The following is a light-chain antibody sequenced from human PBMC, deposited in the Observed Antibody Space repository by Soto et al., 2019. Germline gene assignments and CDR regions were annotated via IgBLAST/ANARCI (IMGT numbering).Light chain of an antibody. CDR1: SSDVVGYYH. CDR3: CSSGGSPTYV. CDR2: EVS. Sequence: QSALTQPASVSGSPGQSITISCTGTSSDVVGYYHVSWYQQHPGKAPKVMIYEVSNRPSGVSNRFSGSKSGNTASLTISGLQAEDEADYYCCSSGGSPTYVFGTGTKLTVL. V-gene: IGLV2-23*02. J-gene: IGLJ1*01.